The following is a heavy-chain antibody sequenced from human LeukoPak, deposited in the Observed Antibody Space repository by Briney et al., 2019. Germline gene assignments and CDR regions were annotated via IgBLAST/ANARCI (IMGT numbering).Heavy chain of an antibody. Sequence: GGSLRLSCAASGFTLSSYSMNWVRQAPGKGLEWVSSISSSSSYIYYAASVKGRFTISRDNAKNSLYLQMNSLRAEDTAVYYCARSRLSHNWFDPWGQGTLGTVSS. J-gene: IGHJ5*02. V-gene: IGHV3-21*01. CDR1: GFTLSSYS. CDR2: ISSSSSYI. CDR3: ARSRLSHNWFDP. D-gene: IGHD3-16*02.